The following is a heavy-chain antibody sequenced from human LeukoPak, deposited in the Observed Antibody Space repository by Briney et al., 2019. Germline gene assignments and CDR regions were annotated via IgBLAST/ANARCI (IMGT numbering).Heavy chain of an antibody. J-gene: IGHJ4*02. D-gene: IGHD6-13*01. Sequence: GGSLRLSCAASGFTFSNAWMSWVRQAPGKGLEWVGRIKSKTDGGTTDYAAPVKGRFTISRDDSKTTLYLQMNSLKTEDTAVYYCTTLIPISGSWPNYWGQGTLVTVSS. CDR2: IKSKTDGGTT. CDR1: GFTFSNAW. V-gene: IGHV3-15*01. CDR3: TTLIPISGSWPNY.